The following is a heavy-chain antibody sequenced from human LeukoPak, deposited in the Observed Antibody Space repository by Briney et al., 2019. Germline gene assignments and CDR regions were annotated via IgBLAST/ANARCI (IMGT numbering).Heavy chain of an antibody. J-gene: IGHJ4*02. CDR3: ARDHGAMAQDY. CDR1: GFTFSSYA. Sequence: TGGSLRLSCAASGFTFSSYAMHWVRQAPGKGLEWVAVISYDGSNKYYADSVKGRFTISRDNSKNTLYLQMNSLRAEDTAVYYCARDHGAMAQDYWGQGTLVTVSS. CDR2: ISYDGSNK. V-gene: IGHV3-30*04. D-gene: IGHD2-8*01.